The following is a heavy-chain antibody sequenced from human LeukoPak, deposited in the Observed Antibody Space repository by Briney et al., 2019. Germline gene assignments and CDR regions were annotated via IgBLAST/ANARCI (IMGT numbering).Heavy chain of an antibody. D-gene: IGHD5-12*01. CDR2: ISWNSGSI. CDR1: GFTFDDYA. J-gene: IGHJ4*02. V-gene: IGHV3-9*01. CDR3: AREGGYSGYGSDY. Sequence: GRSLRLSCAASGFTFDDYAMHWVRQAPGKGLEWVSGISWNSGSIGYADSVKGRFTISRDNAKNSLYLQMNSLRVEDTATYFCAREGGYSGYGSDYWGQGTLVTVSS.